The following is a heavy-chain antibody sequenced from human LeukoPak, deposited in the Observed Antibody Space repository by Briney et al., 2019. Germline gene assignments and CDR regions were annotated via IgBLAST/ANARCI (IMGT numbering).Heavy chain of an antibody. CDR3: ARLSQQVVGY. Sequence: WVRQPPGKGLEWIGSIYYSGSTYYNPSLKSRVTISVDTSKNQFSLKLSSVTAADTAVYYCARLSQQVVGYWGQGALVTVSS. CDR2: IYYSGST. J-gene: IGHJ4*02. D-gene: IGHD6-13*01. V-gene: IGHV4-39*01.